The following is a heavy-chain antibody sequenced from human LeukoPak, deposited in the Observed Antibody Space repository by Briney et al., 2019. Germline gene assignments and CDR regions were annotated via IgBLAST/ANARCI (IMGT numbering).Heavy chain of an antibody. CDR2: IYSGGST. V-gene: IGHV3-66*02. D-gene: IGHD2-15*01. J-gene: IGHJ3*02. CDR1: GFTVSSNY. Sequence: GGSLRLSCAASGFTVSSNYMSWVRQAPGKGLEWVSVIYSGGSTYYADSVKGRFTISRDNSKNTRYLQMNSLRAEDTAVYYCASTIVVVVAASEAFDIWGQGTMVTVSS. CDR3: ASTIVVVVAASEAFDI.